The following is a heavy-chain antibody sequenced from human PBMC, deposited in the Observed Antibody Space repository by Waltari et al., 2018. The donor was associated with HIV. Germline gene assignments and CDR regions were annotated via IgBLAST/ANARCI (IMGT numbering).Heavy chain of an antibody. J-gene: IGHJ4*02. D-gene: IGHD3-22*01. CDR3: AKDDSTGSSGYYPFHY. Sequence: EVQLVESGGGLVQPGGSLRLSCAASGFTFPNYAMNWVCQAPGKGLEGVAAISGSGCSTYYADSVKGRFTISRDNSKNTLYLQMNSLRAEDTALYYCAKDDSTGSSGYYPFHYWGQGTLITVSS. CDR2: ISGSGCST. V-gene: IGHV3-23*04. CDR1: GFTFPNYA.